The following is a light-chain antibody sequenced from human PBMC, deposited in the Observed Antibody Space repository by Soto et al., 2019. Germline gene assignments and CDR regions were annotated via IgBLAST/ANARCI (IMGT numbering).Light chain of an antibody. J-gene: IGKJ1*01. CDR1: QGISSW. Sequence: DIQMTQSPSSVSASVGDRVTITCRASQGISSWLAWYQQKPGKAPNLLIFSASALHRGVPPRFSGSGSGTAFTLTVSSLQPEDFAIYYCQQADSFPWTFGQGTRVEIK. CDR3: QQADSFPWT. V-gene: IGKV1-12*01. CDR2: SAS.